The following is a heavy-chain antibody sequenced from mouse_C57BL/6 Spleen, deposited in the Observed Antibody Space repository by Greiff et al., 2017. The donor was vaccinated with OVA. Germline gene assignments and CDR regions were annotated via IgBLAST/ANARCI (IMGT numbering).Heavy chain of an antibody. CDR2: IDPSDSYT. V-gene: IGHV1-50*01. D-gene: IGHD2-1*01. CDR1: GYTFTSYW. CDR3: ASRIYCGNFVYAMDY. J-gene: IGHJ4*01. Sequence: QVQLQQSGAELVKPGASVKLSCKASGYTFTSYWMQWVKQRPGQGLEWIGEIDPSDSYTNYNQKFKGKATLTVDTSSSTAYMQLSSLTSEDSSVYYCASRIYCGNFVYAMDYWGQGTSVTVSS.